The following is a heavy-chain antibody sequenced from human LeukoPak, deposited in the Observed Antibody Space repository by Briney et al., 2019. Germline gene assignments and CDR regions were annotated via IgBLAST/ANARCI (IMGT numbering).Heavy chain of an antibody. Sequence: ASVKVSCKPSGDSFNRFAVSWVRQAPGQGLEWMGRIMPTLGITNYAKEFQARVTITADISPSAAYMELKNLTSLDTAVYYCARGHTDSIHYWGQGTQVTVSS. CDR2: IMPTLGIT. J-gene: IGHJ4*02. D-gene: IGHD5-18*01. CDR3: ARGHTDSIHY. V-gene: IGHV1-69*04. CDR1: GDSFNRFA.